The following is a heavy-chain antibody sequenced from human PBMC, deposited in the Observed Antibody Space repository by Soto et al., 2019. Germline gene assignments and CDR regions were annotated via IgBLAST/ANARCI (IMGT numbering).Heavy chain of an antibody. CDR3: AKAAYYYDSSGYSIYY. CDR1: GLTFSSYG. V-gene: IGHV3-30*18. D-gene: IGHD3-22*01. CDR2: ISYDGSNK. Sequence: GGSLRLSCAASGLTFSSYGMHWVRQAPGKGLEWVAVISYDGSNKYYADSVKGRFTISRDNSKNTLYLQMNSLRAEDTAVYYCAKAAYYYDSSGYSIYYWGQGTLVTVSS. J-gene: IGHJ4*02.